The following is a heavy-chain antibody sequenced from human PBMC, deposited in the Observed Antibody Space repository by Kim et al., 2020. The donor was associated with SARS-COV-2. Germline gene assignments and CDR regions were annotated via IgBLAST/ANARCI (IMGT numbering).Heavy chain of an antibody. J-gene: IGHJ6*02. CDR2: IYSGGSST. Sequence: GGSLRLSCAASGFTFSSYAMSWVRQAPGKGLEWVSVIYSGGSSTYYADSVKGRFTISRDNSKNTLYLQMNSLRAEDTAVYYCAKDHSGYDFYGMDVWGQGTTVTVSS. V-gene: IGHV3-23*03. D-gene: IGHD5-12*01. CDR1: GFTFSSYA. CDR3: AKDHSGYDFYGMDV.